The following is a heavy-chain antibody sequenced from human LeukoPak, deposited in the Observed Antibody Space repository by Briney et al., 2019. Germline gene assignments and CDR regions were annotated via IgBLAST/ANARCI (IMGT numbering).Heavy chain of an antibody. Sequence: KGGESLKISCQVSGDTFTNFWIGWVRHMPGKGLEWVAIINPGESQIRYSPSLQGQVTISADKSTTTTVYLQWTSLRASDTAIYYCARRLYQLQRMGDWFDPWGQGTLVTVSS. CDR3: ARRLYQLQRMGDWFDP. CDR1: GDTFTNFW. CDR2: INPGESQI. V-gene: IGHV5-51*01. D-gene: IGHD1-1*01. J-gene: IGHJ5*02.